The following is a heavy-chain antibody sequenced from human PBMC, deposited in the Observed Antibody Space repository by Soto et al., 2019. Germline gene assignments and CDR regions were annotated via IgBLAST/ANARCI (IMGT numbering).Heavy chain of an antibody. Sequence: ETLSLTCAVYGEPFSNHYWTWIRQSPGKGLEWVGEINYSGSTRYNWSLGSRVTISVDTSKNQFSLMVTSVTAEDTAVYYCARGVVYRDVGLAYGMDVWGQGTTVTVSS. V-gene: IGHV4-34*01. D-gene: IGHD3-22*01. J-gene: IGHJ6*02. CDR2: INYSGST. CDR1: GEPFSNHY. CDR3: ARGVVYRDVGLAYGMDV.